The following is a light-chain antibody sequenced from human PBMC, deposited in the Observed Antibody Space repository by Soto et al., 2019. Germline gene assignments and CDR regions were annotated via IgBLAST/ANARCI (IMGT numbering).Light chain of an antibody. CDR2: RND. J-gene: IGLJ3*02. CDR3: AAWDDSLKGWV. CDR1: SSDIGAGYD. V-gene: IGLV1-40*01. Sequence: QSVLTQTPSVSGAPGQRVTISCTGSSSDIGAGYDVHWYQQLPGTAPKLLIHRNDQRPSGVPDRFSGSVSGTSAYLATSGLRSEDEATYYCAAWDDSLKGWVFGGGTKLTVL.